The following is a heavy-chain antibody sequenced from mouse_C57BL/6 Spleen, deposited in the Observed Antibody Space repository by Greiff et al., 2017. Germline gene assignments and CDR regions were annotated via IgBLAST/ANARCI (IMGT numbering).Heavy chain of an antibody. D-gene: IGHD1-1*01. CDR2: IYPGSGNT. CDR1: GYTFTDYY. J-gene: IGHJ4*01. Sequence: QVQLQQSGAELVRPGASVKLSCKASGYTFTDYYINWVKQRPGQGLEWIARIYPGSGNTYYNEKFKGKATLTAEKSSSTAYMQLSSLTSEDSAVYFCAREDYYGSSYAMDYGGQGTSVTVPS. CDR3: AREDYYGSSYAMDY. V-gene: IGHV1-76*01.